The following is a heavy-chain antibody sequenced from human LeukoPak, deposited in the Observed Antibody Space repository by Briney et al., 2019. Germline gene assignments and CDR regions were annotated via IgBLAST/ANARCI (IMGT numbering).Heavy chain of an antibody. CDR1: GFTFRDYY. Sequence: GGSLRLPWAAFGFTFRDYYMGWIRQAPGKGLGGVLSFSDSGGAMYSADSVKGRFTISRDNSKNSLFLQMNSLRAEDTAVYYCARAGDISAYYLYFDYWGQGALVTVSS. CDR3: ARAGDISAYYLYFDY. V-gene: IGHV3-11*01. CDR2: FSDSGGAM. D-gene: IGHD3-22*01. J-gene: IGHJ4*02.